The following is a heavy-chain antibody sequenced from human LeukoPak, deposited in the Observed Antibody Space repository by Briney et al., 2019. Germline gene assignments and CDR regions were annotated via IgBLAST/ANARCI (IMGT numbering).Heavy chain of an antibody. J-gene: IGHJ5*02. CDR2: ISSSSSYI. Sequence: GGSLRLSCAASGGTLSSYSMNWVRQAPGKELEWVSSISSSSSYIYYADSVKGRFTISRDNAKNSLYLQMNSLRAEDTAVYYCARDLAVGATGFDPWGQGTLVTVSS. D-gene: IGHD1-26*01. V-gene: IGHV3-21*01. CDR1: GGTLSSYS. CDR3: ARDLAVGATGFDP.